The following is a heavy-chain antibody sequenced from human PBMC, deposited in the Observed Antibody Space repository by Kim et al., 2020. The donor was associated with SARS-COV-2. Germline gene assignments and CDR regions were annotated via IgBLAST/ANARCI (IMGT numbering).Heavy chain of an antibody. CDR1: GFTFSSYA. CDR2: ITGSGDST. D-gene: IGHD3-22*01. CDR3: AKGSRSSGYYVDN. V-gene: IGHV3-23*01. J-gene: IGHJ4*02. Sequence: GGSLRLSCTASGFTFSSYAMSWVRQAPGKGLEWVSDITGSGDSTYSADSVKGRFAITRDNYKNTRYLQMNSLRAEDAAVYYCAKGSRSSGYYVDNWGQGTLVTVSS.